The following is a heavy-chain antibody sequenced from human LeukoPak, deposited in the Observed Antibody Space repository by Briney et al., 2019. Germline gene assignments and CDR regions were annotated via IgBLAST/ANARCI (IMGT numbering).Heavy chain of an antibody. CDR1: GYTFTSYG. J-gene: IGHJ3*02. CDR3: ARGYYYDSSGSDGAFDI. V-gene: IGHV1-18*01. CDR2: ISAYNGNT. Sequence: ASVKVSCKASGYTFTSYGISWVRQAPGQGLEWMGWISAYNGNTNYAQKLQGRVTMTTDTSTSTAYMELRSLRSDDTAVYYCARGYYYDSSGSDGAFDIWGQGTMVTVSS. D-gene: IGHD3-22*01.